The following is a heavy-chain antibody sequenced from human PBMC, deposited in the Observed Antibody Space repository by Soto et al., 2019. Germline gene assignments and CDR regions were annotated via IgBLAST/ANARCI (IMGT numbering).Heavy chain of an antibody. Sequence: ASVKVSCKASGYTFTSYYMHWVRQAPGQGLEWMGIINPSGGSTSYAQKFQGRVTMTRDTSTSTVYTELSSLRSEDTAVYYCASLSSGMATIIYDPLVYYGMDVWGQGTTVTVSS. V-gene: IGHV1-46*03. CDR1: GYTFTSYY. J-gene: IGHJ6*02. D-gene: IGHD5-12*01. CDR2: INPSGGST. CDR3: ASLSSGMATIIYDPLVYYGMDV.